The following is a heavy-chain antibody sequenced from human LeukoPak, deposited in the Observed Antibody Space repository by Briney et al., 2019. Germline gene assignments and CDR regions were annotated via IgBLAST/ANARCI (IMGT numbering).Heavy chain of an antibody. CDR1: SGSFSGYY. D-gene: IGHD6-19*01. CDR3: ARGPRYQWLVLGYYFDY. CDR2: INHSGST. J-gene: IGHJ4*02. V-gene: IGHV4-34*01. Sequence: SETLSLTCAVYSGSFSGYYWSWIRQPPGKGLEWIGEINHSGSTNYNPSLKSRVTISVDTSKNQFSLKLSSVTAADTAVYYCARGPRYQWLVLGYYFDYWGQGTLVTVSS.